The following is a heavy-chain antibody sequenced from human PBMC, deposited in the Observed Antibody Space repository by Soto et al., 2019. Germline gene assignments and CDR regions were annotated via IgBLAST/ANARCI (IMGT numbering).Heavy chain of an antibody. CDR1: GFTFSSYS. J-gene: IGHJ4*02. V-gene: IGHV3-21*01. D-gene: IGHD3-22*01. CDR3: AREPNYYDSSGYLGR. CDR2: ISSSSSYI. Sequence: VQLVESGGGRVKPGGSLRLSCAASGFTFSSYSMNWVRQAPGQGLEWVSSISSSSSYIYYADSVKGRFTISRDNAKNSLYLRMNSRRAEDTAVYYCAREPNYYDSSGYLGRWGQRTMVNVSS.